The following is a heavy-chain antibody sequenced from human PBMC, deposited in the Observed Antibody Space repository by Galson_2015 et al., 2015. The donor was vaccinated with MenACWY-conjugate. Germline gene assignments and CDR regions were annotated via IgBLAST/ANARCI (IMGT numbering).Heavy chain of an antibody. CDR1: GDSVSSNNAV. V-gene: IGHV6-1*01. CDR3: ARWGPSHTAYRPSTDQINDAFDV. D-gene: IGHD2-21*01. J-gene: IGHJ3*01. Sequence: CAISGDSVSSNNAVWTWIRQSPSRGLEWLGRTYYRSKWYNDYAFSLKSRITVNPDTSKNQFSLQLNSVTPEDTAVYYCARWGPSHTAYRPSTDQINDAFDVWGQGTMVTVSS. CDR2: TYYRSKWYN.